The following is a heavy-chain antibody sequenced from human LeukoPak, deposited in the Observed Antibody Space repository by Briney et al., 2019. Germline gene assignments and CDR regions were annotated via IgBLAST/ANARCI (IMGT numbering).Heavy chain of an antibody. V-gene: IGHV3-13*04. D-gene: IGHD3-10*01. CDR3: AREILDNYYASGSPNRGSDGWYLDL. CDR2: IGTADDT. J-gene: IGHJ2*01. CDR1: GFTFSTCD. Sequence: GGSLRLSCAASGFTFSTCDMHWVSQATGKGLEWVSAIGTADDTYYPGSVKGRFTISRENAKNSLYLQMNSLRAGDTAVYYCAREILDNYYASGSPNRGSDGWYLDLWGRGTLVTVSS.